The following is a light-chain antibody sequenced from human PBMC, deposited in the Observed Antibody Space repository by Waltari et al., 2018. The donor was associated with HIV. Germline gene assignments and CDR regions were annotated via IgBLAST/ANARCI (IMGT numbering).Light chain of an antibody. Sequence: QSVLTQPPSASGTPGQRVTIPCSGGSPTMGGNYGTGYQQLPGTAPKLLMYRNNQRPSGVPDRFSGSKSGTSASLAISGLRSEDEADYFCATWDDSLSGWVFGGGTNLTVL. CDR2: RNN. CDR3: ATWDDSLSGWV. V-gene: IGLV1-47*01. CDR1: SPTMGGNY. J-gene: IGLJ3*02.